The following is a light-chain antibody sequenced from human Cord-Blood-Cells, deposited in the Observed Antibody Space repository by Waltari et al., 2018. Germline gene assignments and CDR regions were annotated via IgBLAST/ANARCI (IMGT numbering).Light chain of an antibody. CDR1: SSDVGGYNY. Sequence: QSALTQPASVSGSPGQSITISCTGTSSDVGGYNYVSWYQQHPGKAPKLMIYDVSNRPSGVSNRFSGSKSCNTASLTISGLQAEDEADYYCSSYTSSSTLPVFGGGTKLTVL. CDR2: DVS. CDR3: SSYTSSSTLPV. V-gene: IGLV2-14*01. J-gene: IGLJ2*01.